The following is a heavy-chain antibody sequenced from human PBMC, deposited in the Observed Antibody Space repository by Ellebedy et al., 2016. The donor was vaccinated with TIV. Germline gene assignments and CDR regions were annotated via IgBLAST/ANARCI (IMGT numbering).Heavy chain of an antibody. D-gene: IGHD4-17*01. Sequence: PGGSLRLSCAASGFTFSSHSMNWVRQAPGKGLEWVSAISSSSTYTFYADSLKGRLTIYRDNAEESLYLQINSLRPEDTAVYYCARGGRGDYGIDYWGQGTLVIVSS. CDR3: ARGGRGDYGIDY. CDR1: GFTFSSHS. V-gene: IGHV3-21*01. CDR2: ISSSSTYT. J-gene: IGHJ4*02.